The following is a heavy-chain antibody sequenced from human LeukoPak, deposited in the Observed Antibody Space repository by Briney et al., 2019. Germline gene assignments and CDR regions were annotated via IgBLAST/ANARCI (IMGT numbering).Heavy chain of an antibody. V-gene: IGHV3-7*03. D-gene: IGHD5-18*01. CDR3: ARVDTAMVNYYYYGMDV. J-gene: IGHJ6*02. CDR2: IKQDGSEK. CDR1: GFTFSSYW. Sequence: SGGSLRLPCAASGFTFSSYWMSWVRQAPGKGLEWVANIKQDGSEKYYVDSVKGRFTISRDNAKNSLYLQMNSLRAEDTAVYYCARVDTAMVNYYYYGMDVWGQGTTVTVSS.